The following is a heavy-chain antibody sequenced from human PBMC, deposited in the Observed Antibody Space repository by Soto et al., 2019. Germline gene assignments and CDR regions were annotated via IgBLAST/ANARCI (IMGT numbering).Heavy chain of an antibody. CDR2: INPNGGST. CDR3: TRGLASGDY. V-gene: IGHV1-46*03. Sequence: QVQLVQPGAEVKKPGASVKFSCKASGYIFTNFYIHWVRQAPGQGLKWIGIINPNGGSTNYAQNFQGRVTMTRDTSTSTVYMDLSSLRFEDTAVYYCTRGLASGDYWGQGTLITVSS. J-gene: IGHJ4*02. D-gene: IGHD6-6*01. CDR1: GYIFTNFY.